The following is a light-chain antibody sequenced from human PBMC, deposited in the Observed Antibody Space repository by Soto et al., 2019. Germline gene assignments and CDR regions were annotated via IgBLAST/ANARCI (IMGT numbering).Light chain of an antibody. Sequence: EIVMTQSPATLSVSPGERVTLSCRASQSVRSNLAWYQQKLGQAPSLLIYGASTRATGIPARFSGSGSATEFTLTISSLQSEDFAVYYCQQYNNWPGTFGQGTKVDNK. V-gene: IGKV3-15*01. CDR2: GAS. CDR3: QQYNNWPGT. CDR1: QSVRSN. J-gene: IGKJ1*01.